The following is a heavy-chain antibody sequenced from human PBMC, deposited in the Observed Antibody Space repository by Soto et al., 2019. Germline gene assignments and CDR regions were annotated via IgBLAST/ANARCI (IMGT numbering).Heavy chain of an antibody. Sequence: SETLSLTCAVYGGSFSGYYWSWIRQPPGKGLEWIGEINHSGSTNYNPSLKSRVTISGDTSKNQFSLKLSSVTAADTAVYYCATGYCSGGSCYGTVNFDYWGQGALVTVSS. CDR3: ATGYCSGGSCYGTVNFDY. V-gene: IGHV4-34*01. CDR1: GGSFSGYY. D-gene: IGHD2-15*01. CDR2: INHSGST. J-gene: IGHJ4*02.